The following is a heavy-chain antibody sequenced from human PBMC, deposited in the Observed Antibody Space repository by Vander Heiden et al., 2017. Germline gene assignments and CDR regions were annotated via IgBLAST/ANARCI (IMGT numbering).Heavy chain of an antibody. CDR1: GFTFSNYA. D-gene: IGHD2-21*02. V-gene: IGHV3-23*01. CDR3: AKEARALVVVSACLDY. CDR2: ISGSGGST. Sequence: EVQLLESGGDLVHPGGSLRLSCAASGFTFSNYAMSWVCLAPGKGREWVSAISGSGGSTYYADSVKGRFTISRDGSKTTLYLQMNSLRAEDTAVYYCAKEARALVVVSACLDYWGQGTLVTVSS. J-gene: IGHJ4*02.